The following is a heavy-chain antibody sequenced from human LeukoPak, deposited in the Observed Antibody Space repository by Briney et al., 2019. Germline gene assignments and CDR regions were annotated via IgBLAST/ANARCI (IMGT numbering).Heavy chain of an antibody. Sequence: GGSLRLSCAASGFTFSSYGMHWVRQAPGKGLEWVAVIWYDGSNKYYADSVKGRFTISRDNSKNTLYLQMNSLRAVDTAVYYCARSRGIVVPAAMFDYWGQGTLVTVSS. CDR2: IWYDGSNK. J-gene: IGHJ4*02. CDR1: GFTFSSYG. CDR3: ARSRGIVVPAAMFDY. V-gene: IGHV3-33*01. D-gene: IGHD2-2*01.